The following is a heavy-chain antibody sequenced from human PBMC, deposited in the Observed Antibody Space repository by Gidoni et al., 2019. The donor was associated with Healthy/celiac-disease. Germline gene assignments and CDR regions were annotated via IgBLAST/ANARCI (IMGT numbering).Heavy chain of an antibody. CDR1: GGSISRSNW. CDR2: IYHSGST. J-gene: IGHJ3*02. V-gene: IGHV4-4*02. CDR3: ARDTSFRSAKLAFDI. D-gene: IGHD2-2*01. Sequence: QVQLQESGPGLVKPSGTLSLTCAVPGGSISRSNWGSWVRQPPGKGLEWIGEIYHSGSTNYNPSLKSRVTISVDKSKNQFSLKLSSVTAADTAVYYCARDTSFRSAKLAFDIWGQGTMVTVSS.